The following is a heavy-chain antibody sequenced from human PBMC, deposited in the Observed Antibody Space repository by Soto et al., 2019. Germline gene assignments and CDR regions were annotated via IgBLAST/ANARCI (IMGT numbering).Heavy chain of an antibody. J-gene: IGHJ4*02. V-gene: IGHV4-30-4*01. CDR3: ARAQGSGFLVS. CDR1: GGSISSGDYY. D-gene: IGHD3-10*01. Sequence: SETLSLTCTVSGGSISSGDYYWSWIRQPPGKGLEWIGYIYYSGSTYYNPSLKSRVTISVDTSKNQFSLKLSSVTAADTAVYYCARAQGSGFLVSWGQGTLVTAPQ. CDR2: IYYSGST.